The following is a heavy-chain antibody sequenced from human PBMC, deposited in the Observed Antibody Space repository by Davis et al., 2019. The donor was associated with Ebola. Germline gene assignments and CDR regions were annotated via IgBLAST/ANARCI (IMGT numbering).Heavy chain of an antibody. D-gene: IGHD3-16*01. CDR3: AKGVGASAFDY. CDR1: GFTFSSFG. Sequence: PGGSLRLSCAASGFTFSSFGMHWVRQAPGKGLEWVAFIQYDGSNKHYADSVKGRFTISRDNSKNTLYVQMSSLRAEDTAVYYCAKGVGASAFDYWGQGTLVTVSS. CDR2: IQYDGSNK. V-gene: IGHV3-30*02. J-gene: IGHJ4*02.